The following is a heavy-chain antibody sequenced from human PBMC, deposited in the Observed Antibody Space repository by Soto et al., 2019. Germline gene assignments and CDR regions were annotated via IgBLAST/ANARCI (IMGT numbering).Heavy chain of an antibody. CDR1: GFTFSSYA. V-gene: IGHV3-30-3*01. Sequence: QVQLVESGGGVVQPGRSLRLSCAASGFTFSSYAMHWVRQAPGKGLEWVAVISYDGSNKYYADSVKGRFTISRDNSKNTLYLQMNSLRAEDTAVYYCAREQRFWYFDYWGQGTLVTVSS. J-gene: IGHJ4*02. CDR2: ISYDGSNK. D-gene: IGHD3-3*01. CDR3: AREQRFWYFDY.